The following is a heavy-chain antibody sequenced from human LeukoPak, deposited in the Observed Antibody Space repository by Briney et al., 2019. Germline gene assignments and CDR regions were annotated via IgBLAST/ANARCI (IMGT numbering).Heavy chain of an antibody. CDR2: INHSGST. CDR3: AHFDSSGGPDY. J-gene: IGHJ4*02. Sequence: PSETLSLTCAVYGGSFSGYYWSWIRQPPGKRLEWIGEINHSGSTNYNPSLKSRVNISVDTSKNQFSLKLSSVTAADTAVYYCAHFDSSGGPDYWGQGTLVTVSS. CDR1: GGSFSGYY. V-gene: IGHV4-34*01. D-gene: IGHD3-22*01.